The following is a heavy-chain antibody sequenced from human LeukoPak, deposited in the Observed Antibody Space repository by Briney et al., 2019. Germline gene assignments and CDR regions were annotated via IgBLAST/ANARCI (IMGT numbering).Heavy chain of an antibody. Sequence: GGSLRLSCAASGFTFSSYAMSWVRQAPGKGLEWVSAISGSGGSTYYADSVKGRLTISRDNSKNTLYLQMNSLRAEETAVYYCAKEGYCSSTSCYIHYYGMDVWGKGTTVTVSS. CDR1: GFTFSSYA. CDR2: ISGSGGST. V-gene: IGHV3-23*01. CDR3: AKEGYCSSTSCYIHYYGMDV. D-gene: IGHD2-2*02. J-gene: IGHJ6*04.